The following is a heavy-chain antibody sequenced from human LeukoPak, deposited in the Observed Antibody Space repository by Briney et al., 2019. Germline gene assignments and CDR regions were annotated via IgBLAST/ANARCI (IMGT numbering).Heavy chain of an antibody. CDR2: IIPIFGTA. Sequence: ASVKVSCKASGGTFSSYAISWVRQAPGQGLEWMGGIIPIFGTANYAQKFQGRVTITADESTSTAYMELSSLRSEDTAVYYCARNSIEYSSSSGWFDPWGQGTLVTVSS. CDR1: GGTFSSYA. D-gene: IGHD6-6*01. V-gene: IGHV1-69*13. J-gene: IGHJ5*02. CDR3: ARNSIEYSSSSGWFDP.